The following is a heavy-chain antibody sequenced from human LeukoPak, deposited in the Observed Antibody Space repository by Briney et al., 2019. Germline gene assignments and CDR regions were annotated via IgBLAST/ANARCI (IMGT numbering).Heavy chain of an antibody. CDR3: ARERLNTMGNAFDI. Sequence: QPGGSLRLSCAVSGFMFSDYEMNWVRQAPGRGLEWISYTRTDGTSEYAEYVMGRFAISRDNARNSLYLQMNSLRDEDTAVYYCARERLNTMGNAFDIWGQGTVVTVSS. CDR1: GFMFSDYE. V-gene: IGHV3-48*03. J-gene: IGHJ3*02. D-gene: IGHD7-27*01. CDR2: TRTDGTS.